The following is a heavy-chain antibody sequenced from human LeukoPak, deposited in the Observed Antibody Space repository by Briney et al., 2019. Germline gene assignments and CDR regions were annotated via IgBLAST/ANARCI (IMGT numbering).Heavy chain of an antibody. CDR2: INHSGST. CDR3: ARTPPYYDILTGYYTRSGNWFDP. CDR1: GGSFSGYD. Sequence: SETLSLTCAVYGGSFSGYDWSWIRQPPGKGQEWIGEINHSGSTNYNPSLKSRVTISVDTSKNQFSLKLSSVTAADTAVYYCARTPPYYDILTGYYTRSGNWFDPWGQGTLVTVSS. J-gene: IGHJ5*02. D-gene: IGHD3-9*01. V-gene: IGHV4-34*01.